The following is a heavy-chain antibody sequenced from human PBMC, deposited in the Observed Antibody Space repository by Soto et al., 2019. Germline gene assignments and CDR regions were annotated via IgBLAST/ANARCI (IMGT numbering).Heavy chain of an antibody. CDR2: IYYSGST. J-gene: IGHJ6*02. CDR1: GGSISSGDYY. D-gene: IGHD2-21*02. V-gene: IGHV4-30-4*01. CDR3: ARDPPPLGAYCGGDCYSGMDV. Sequence: QVQLQESGPGLVKPSQTLSLTCTVSGGSISSGDYYWSWIRQPPGKGLEWIGYIYYSGSTYYNPSLKSRATISVDTSKNQFSLKLSSVTAADTAVYYCARDPPPLGAYCGGDCYSGMDVWGQGTTVTVSS.